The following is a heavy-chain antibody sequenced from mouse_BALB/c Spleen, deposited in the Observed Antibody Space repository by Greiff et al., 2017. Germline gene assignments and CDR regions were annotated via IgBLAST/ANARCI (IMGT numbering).Heavy chain of an antibody. CDR2: ISSGGSYT. V-gene: IGHV5-9-4*01. CDR3: ARRDGAWFAY. D-gene: IGHD3-3*01. J-gene: IGHJ3*01. Sequence: EVMLVESGGGLVKPGGSLKLSCAASGFTFSSYAMSWVRQSPEKRLEWVAEISSGGSYTYYPDTVTGRFTISRDNAKNTLYLEMSSLRSEDTAMYYCARRDGAWFAYWGQGTLVTVSA. CDR1: GFTFSSYA.